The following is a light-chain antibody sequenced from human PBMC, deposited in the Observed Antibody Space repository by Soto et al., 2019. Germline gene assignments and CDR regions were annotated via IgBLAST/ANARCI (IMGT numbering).Light chain of an antibody. CDR1: SSDIGAYNF. CDR2: EVS. V-gene: IGLV2-8*01. CDR3: GSYAGGNSLV. Sequence: QSALTQPPSASGSPGQSVTISCTGTSSDIGAYNFFSWSQQHPGKAPKLMFYEVSKRPSGVPDRFSGSKSGDTASLPVSGLQAEDEADYSCGSYAGGNSLVCGSGTKGTVL. J-gene: IGLJ1*01.